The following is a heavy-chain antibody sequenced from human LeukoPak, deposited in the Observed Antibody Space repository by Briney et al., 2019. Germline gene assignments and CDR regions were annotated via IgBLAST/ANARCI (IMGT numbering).Heavy chain of an antibody. CDR1: GFTFDDYG. CDR3: ARERRSGYSSGWYWDY. Sequence: PGGSLRLSCAASGFTFDDYGMSWVRQAPGKVLEWVSGINWNGGSTGYADSVKGRFTISRDNAKNSLYLQMNSLRAEDTALYYCARERRSGYSSGWYWDYWGQGTLVTVSS. CDR2: INWNGGST. D-gene: IGHD6-19*01. V-gene: IGHV3-20*04. J-gene: IGHJ4*02.